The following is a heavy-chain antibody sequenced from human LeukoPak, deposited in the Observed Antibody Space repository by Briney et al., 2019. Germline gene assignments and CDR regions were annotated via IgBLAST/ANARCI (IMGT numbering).Heavy chain of an antibody. Sequence: SETLSLTCSVSGGSIRSYYWRWIRQPPGKGLEWIGYIYYSGSTNYNPSLRSRVTISIDTSKNQFSLKLSSVTAADTAVYYCARYVWGSYPTFEDYWGQGALVTVSS. CDR3: ARYVWGSYPTFEDY. V-gene: IGHV4-59*01. CDR1: GGSIRSYY. D-gene: IGHD3-16*02. J-gene: IGHJ4*02. CDR2: IYYSGST.